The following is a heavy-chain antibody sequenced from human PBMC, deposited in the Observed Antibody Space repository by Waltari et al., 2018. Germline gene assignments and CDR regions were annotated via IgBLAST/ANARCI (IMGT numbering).Heavy chain of an antibody. CDR1: GYTFTGYY. CDR2: INPNSGGT. CDR3: ARDCGGGSCSGGSCYFGWFDP. V-gene: IGHV1-2*02. J-gene: IGHJ5*02. D-gene: IGHD2-15*01. Sequence: QVQLVQSGAEVKKPGASVKVSCKASGYTFTGYYMHWVRQAPGQGLEWMGWINPNSGGTNYAQKFQGRVTMTRDTSISTAYMELSRLRSDDTAVYYCARDCGGGSCSGGSCYFGWFDPWGQGTLVTVSS.